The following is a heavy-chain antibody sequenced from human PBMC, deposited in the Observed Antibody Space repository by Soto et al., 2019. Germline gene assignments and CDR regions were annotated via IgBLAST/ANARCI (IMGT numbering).Heavy chain of an antibody. CDR1: GYTFTGYY. V-gene: IGHV1-2*04. Sequence: ASVKVSCKASGYTFTGYYMHWVRQAPGQGLEWMGWINPNSGGTNYAQKFKGWVTMTRDTSISTAYMKMSRLRSDDTAVYYCAREGPVVVVAATPKAYGMDVWGQGTTVTVSS. CDR3: AREGPVVVVAATPKAYGMDV. J-gene: IGHJ6*02. CDR2: INPNSGGT. D-gene: IGHD2-15*01.